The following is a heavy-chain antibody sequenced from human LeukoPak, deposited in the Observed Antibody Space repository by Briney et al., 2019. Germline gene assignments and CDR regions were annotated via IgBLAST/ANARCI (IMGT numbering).Heavy chain of an antibody. CDR3: ARDQLGVANY. CDR2: ISSSSSYI. CDR1: GFTFSSYS. V-gene: IGHV3-21*01. D-gene: IGHD2-8*01. J-gene: IGHJ4*02. Sequence: PGGSLRLSCAASGFTFSSYSMNWVRQAPGKGLEWVSSISSSSSYIYYVDSVKGRFTISRDNAKNSLYLQMNSLRAEDTAVYYCARDQLGVANYWGQGTLVTVSS.